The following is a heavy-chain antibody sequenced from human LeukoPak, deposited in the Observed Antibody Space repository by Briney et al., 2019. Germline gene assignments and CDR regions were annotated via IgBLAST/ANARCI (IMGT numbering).Heavy chain of an antibody. Sequence: GRSLRLSCAASGFTLSSSGMHWVRQAPGKGLEWVAVIWGDENHKYYGDSVRGRFTISRDNAKNTLYLQMDSLRVEDTAVYYCAIDVGSAPFDYWGQGTLVTVSS. CDR2: IWGDENHK. D-gene: IGHD6-25*01. CDR1: GFTLSSSG. CDR3: AIDVGSAPFDY. V-gene: IGHV3-33*01. J-gene: IGHJ4*02.